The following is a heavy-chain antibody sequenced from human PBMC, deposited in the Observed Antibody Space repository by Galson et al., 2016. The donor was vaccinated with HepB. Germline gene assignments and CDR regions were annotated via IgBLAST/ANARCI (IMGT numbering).Heavy chain of an antibody. Sequence: SLRLSCAASVFTFGSYAMLWVRQAPGKGLEWVAVISYAGSNKYYADSVKGRFTISRDNSKNTLYLQMNSLRAEDAAVYYCTFESTQSSMAGNYWGQGTLVTVSS. CDR1: VFTFGSYA. D-gene: IGHD6-19*01. CDR3: TFESTQSSMAGNY. CDR2: ISYAGSNK. V-gene: IGHV3-30*03. J-gene: IGHJ4*02.